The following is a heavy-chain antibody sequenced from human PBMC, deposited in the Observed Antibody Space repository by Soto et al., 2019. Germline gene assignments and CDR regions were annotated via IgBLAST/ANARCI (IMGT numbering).Heavy chain of an antibody. Sequence: SETLSLTCAVYGGSFSGYYWSWIRQPPGKGLEWIGEINHSGSTNYNPSLKSRVTISVDTSKNQFSLKLSSVTAADTAVYYCARAPLYGSGSDIVSYYYGMDVWGQGTTVTVSS. V-gene: IGHV4-34*01. CDR3: ARAPLYGSGSDIVSYYYGMDV. J-gene: IGHJ6*02. CDR2: INHSGST. CDR1: GGSFSGYY. D-gene: IGHD3-10*01.